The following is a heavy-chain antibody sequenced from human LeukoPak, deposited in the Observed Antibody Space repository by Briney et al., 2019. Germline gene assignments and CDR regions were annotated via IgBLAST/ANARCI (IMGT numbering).Heavy chain of an antibody. CDR3: ARSKVGGVDAFDL. CDR2: ILPNSGDT. V-gene: IGHV1-2*04. D-gene: IGHD2-8*02. J-gene: IGHJ3*01. CDR1: GYTFTGYH. Sequence: ASVKVSCKASGYTFTGYHMHWVRQAPGQGLEWMGWILPNSGDTHYSQKFQGWVTMTRDTSISTAYMDLNSLKSDDTAVYYCARSKVGGVDAFDLWGQGTMVTVSS.